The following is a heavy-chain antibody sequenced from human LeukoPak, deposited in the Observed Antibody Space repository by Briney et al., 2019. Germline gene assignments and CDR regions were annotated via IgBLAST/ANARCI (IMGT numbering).Heavy chain of an antibody. J-gene: IGHJ4*02. V-gene: IGHV3-66*01. CDR2: VYSGGTT. Sequence: PGGSLRLSCAASGFTVSSNYMNWVRQTPGKGLEWVSLVYSGGTTYYSGSVKGRFTISRDTSKNTFYLQMNSLGAEDTAVYYCARGTKYYFDSWGQGTLVTVSS. CDR3: ARGTKYYFDS. CDR1: GFTVSSNY. D-gene: IGHD1-1*01.